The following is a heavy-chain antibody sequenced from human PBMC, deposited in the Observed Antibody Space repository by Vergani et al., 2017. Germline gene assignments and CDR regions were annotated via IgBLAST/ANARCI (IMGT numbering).Heavy chain of an antibody. D-gene: IGHD3-10*01. V-gene: IGHV4-30-4*08. Sequence: QVQLQESGPGLVKPSQTLSLTCSVSGGSISTGISYWSWIRQPPGGALVWIGYISYLGTTYYNPSLESRISMSVDTSKNQFSLKLSSVTAADTAVYYCATFYYDSGTFPPDDAFDVWGQGTMVTVSP. J-gene: IGHJ3*01. CDR1: GGSISTGISY. CDR2: ISYLGTT. CDR3: ATFYYDSGTFPPDDAFDV.